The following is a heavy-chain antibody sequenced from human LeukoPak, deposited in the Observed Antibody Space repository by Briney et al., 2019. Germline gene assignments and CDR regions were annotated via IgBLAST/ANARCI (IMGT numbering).Heavy chain of an antibody. Sequence: GGSLRLSCAVSRINFKSYWMTWVRQAPGKGLERVANIKQDGSETYYMDSVKGRFSISRDNAKNSLYLQMNSLRAEDTAVYYCARALSDFWTGYFFDSWGQGTLVTASS. CDR2: IKQDGSET. V-gene: IGHV3-7*01. J-gene: IGHJ4*02. CDR1: RINFKSYW. D-gene: IGHD3/OR15-3a*01. CDR3: ARALSDFWTGYFFDS.